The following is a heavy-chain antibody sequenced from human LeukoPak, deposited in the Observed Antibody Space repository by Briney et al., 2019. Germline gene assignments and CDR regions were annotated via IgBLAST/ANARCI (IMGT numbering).Heavy chain of an antibody. D-gene: IGHD6-13*01. Sequence: QSGGSLRLSCAASGFTFNSYGIHWVRQAPGKGLEWVAFIRFDGSNNYYADSVKGRFTISRDNSKNTLYLQMNSLRAEDTAVYYCAKAYSSSFYYYYYMDVWGKGNTVTVSS. J-gene: IGHJ6*03. CDR2: IRFDGSNN. V-gene: IGHV3-30*02. CDR1: GFTFNSYG. CDR3: AKAYSSSFYYYYYMDV.